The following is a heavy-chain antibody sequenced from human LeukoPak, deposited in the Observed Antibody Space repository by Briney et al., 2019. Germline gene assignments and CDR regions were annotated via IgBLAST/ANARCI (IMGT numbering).Heavy chain of an antibody. CDR1: GYTFTSYD. CDR3: ARGIYYDFWSGYYTGSYYYGMDV. V-gene: IGHV1-8*01. Sequence: ASVKVSCKASGYTFTSYDISGVRQATGQGLEWMGWMNPNSGDTGYAQKFQGRVTMTRNTSISTAYMELSSLRSEDTAVYYCARGIYYDFWSGYYTGSYYYGMDVWGQGTTVTVSS. CDR2: MNPNSGDT. D-gene: IGHD3-3*01. J-gene: IGHJ6*02.